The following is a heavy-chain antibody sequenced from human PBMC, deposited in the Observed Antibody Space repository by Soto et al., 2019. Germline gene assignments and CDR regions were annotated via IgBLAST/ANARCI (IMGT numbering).Heavy chain of an antibody. CDR1: GGTFSSYA. J-gene: IGHJ4*02. CDR3: ERARVVGRGPQIVLYLGSAIAY. Sequence: SSVKVSCKSSGGTFSSYAISCVRQAPGQGLERMGGIIPIFGTADYAQKCQGRGTITAHEPTSRDYMELSRVRSEDTAVSYCERARVVGRGPQIVLYLGSAIAYWGPGTLVTVS. CDR2: IIPIFGTA. V-gene: IGHV1-69*13. D-gene: IGHD6-6*01.